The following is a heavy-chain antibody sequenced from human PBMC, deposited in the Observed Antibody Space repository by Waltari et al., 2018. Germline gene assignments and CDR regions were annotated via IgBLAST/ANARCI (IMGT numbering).Heavy chain of an antibody. CDR3: ARGTTVTTRVKREWNY. CDR1: GYTFTSYD. V-gene: IGHV1-8*01. CDR2: MNPNSGNT. Sequence: QVQLVQSGAEVKKPGASVKVSCKASGYTFTSYDINWVRQATGQGLEWMGWMNPNSGNTGYAQKFQGRVTMTRNTSISTAYMELRSLRSEDTAVYYCARGTTVTTRVKREWNYWGQGTLVTVSS. J-gene: IGHJ4*02. D-gene: IGHD4-17*01.